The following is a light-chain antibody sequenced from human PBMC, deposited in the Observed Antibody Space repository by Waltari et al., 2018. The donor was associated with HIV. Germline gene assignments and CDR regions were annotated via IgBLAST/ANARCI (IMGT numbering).Light chain of an antibody. CDR3: CSYAGSTTWL. Sequence: SALTQPASVSGSPGQALPVSCTGSSSDVGSYNLVSWYQQHPGKAPKLMIYEDDKRPSGVSNRFSGSKSGNTASLTISGLQAEDEADYYCCSYAGSTTWLFGGGTKLTVL. V-gene: IGLV2-23*01. CDR1: SSDVGSYNL. J-gene: IGLJ3*02. CDR2: EDD.